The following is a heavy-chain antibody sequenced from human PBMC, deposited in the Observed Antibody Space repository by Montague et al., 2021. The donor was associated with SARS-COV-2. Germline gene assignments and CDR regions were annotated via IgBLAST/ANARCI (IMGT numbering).Heavy chain of an antibody. CDR1: RLPFNGYA. V-gene: IGHV3-30*04. CDR2: ISHDESNH. J-gene: IGHJ4*01. Sequence: SLRLSCAASRLPFNGYAMHWVRQAPGKGLEWLTFISHDESNHRYADSVKGRFTISRDNSKNTLYLQMDSLRPEDTAVYYRAREGYRSGSFYIDYWGQGTLVTVPS. D-gene: IGHD1-26*01. CDR3: AREGYRSGSFYIDY.